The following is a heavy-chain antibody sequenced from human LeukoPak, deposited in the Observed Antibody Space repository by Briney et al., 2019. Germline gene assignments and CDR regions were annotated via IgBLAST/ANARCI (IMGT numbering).Heavy chain of an antibody. CDR1: GGSISSGDYY. V-gene: IGHV4-30-4*01. CDR2: IYYSGST. D-gene: IGHD2-2*01. Sequence: SETLSLTCTVSGGSISSGDYYWSWIRQPPGKGPEWIGYIYYSGSTYYNPSLKSRVTISVDTSKNQFSLKLSSVTAADTAVYYCARWKGYCSSTSCSHGFDYWGQGTLVTVSS. CDR3: ARWKGYCSSTSCSHGFDY. J-gene: IGHJ4*02.